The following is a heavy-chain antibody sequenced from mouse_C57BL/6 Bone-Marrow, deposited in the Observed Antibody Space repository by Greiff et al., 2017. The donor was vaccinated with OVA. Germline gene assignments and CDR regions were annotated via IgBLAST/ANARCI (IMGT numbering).Heavy chain of an antibody. Sequence: EVKLMESGGGLVKPGGSLKLSCAASGFTFSSYAMSWVRQTPEKRLEWVATISDGGSYTYYPDNVKGRFTISRDNAKNNLYLQMSHLKSEDTAMYYCARGGYDYGTFAYWGQGTLVTVSA. V-gene: IGHV5-4*03. CDR3: ARGGYDYGTFAY. D-gene: IGHD2-4*01. J-gene: IGHJ3*01. CDR1: GFTFSSYA. CDR2: ISDGGSYT.